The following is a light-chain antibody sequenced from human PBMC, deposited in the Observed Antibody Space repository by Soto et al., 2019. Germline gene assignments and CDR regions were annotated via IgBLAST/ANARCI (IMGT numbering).Light chain of an antibody. Sequence: QSVLTQPPSVSGAPGQRVTISCTGSSSNIGAGYDVHWYQQLPGTAPKLLIYGNSNRPSGVPDRFSGSKSGTSASLAITGRQAEDEADDYCQSYDRSLSGVVFGGGTKLTVL. V-gene: IGLV1-40*01. CDR3: QSYDRSLSGVV. CDR2: GNS. CDR1: SSNIGAGYD. J-gene: IGLJ2*01.